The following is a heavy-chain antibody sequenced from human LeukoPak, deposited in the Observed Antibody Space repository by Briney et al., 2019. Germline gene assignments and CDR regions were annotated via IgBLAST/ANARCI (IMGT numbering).Heavy chain of an antibody. CDR1: GGSFSGYY. CDR2: INHSGST. J-gene: IGHJ4*02. CDR3: ARRPLVGIAVAGTGSYFDY. V-gene: IGHV4-34*01. D-gene: IGHD6-19*01. Sequence: SETLSLTCAVYGGSFSGYYWSWIRQPPGKGLEWIGEINHSGSTNYNPSLKSRVTISVDTSKNQFSLKLSSVTAADTAVYYCARRPLVGIAVAGTGSYFDYWGQGTLVTVSS.